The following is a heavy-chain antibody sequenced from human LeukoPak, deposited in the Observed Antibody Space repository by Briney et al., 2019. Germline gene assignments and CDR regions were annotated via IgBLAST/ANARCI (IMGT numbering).Heavy chain of an antibody. D-gene: IGHD6-19*01. Sequence: SETLSLTCTVSGGSISSYYWSWIRQPPGKGLEWIGEIYHSGSTNYNPSLKSRVTISVDKSKNQFSLKLSSVTAADTAVYYCARSAVSYSSGWYEDYWGQGTLVTVSS. CDR2: IYHSGST. V-gene: IGHV4-59*12. CDR3: ARSAVSYSSGWYEDY. J-gene: IGHJ4*02. CDR1: GGSISSYY.